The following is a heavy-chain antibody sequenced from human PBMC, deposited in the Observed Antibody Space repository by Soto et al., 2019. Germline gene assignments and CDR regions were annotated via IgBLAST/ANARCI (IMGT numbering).Heavy chain of an antibody. D-gene: IGHD3-10*01. V-gene: IGHV1-2*02. CDR2: INPHNGST. Sequence: ASVKVSCKVSGYPFIDHYIHWVRQAPGQGLEWMGWINPHNGSTRYAQNFQGRVTMTRDTPIVTVYMELSSLKSDDTAVYYCARDLNPQYGPGSLHGFFDYWAQGAMVTVSS. CDR3: ARDLNPQYGPGSLHGFFDY. CDR1: GYPFIDHY. J-gene: IGHJ4*02.